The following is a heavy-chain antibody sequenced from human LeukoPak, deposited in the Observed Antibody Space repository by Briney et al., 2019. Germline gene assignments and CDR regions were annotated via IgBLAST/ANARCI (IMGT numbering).Heavy chain of an antibody. CDR1: GYTFTGYF. J-gene: IGHJ4*02. V-gene: IGHV1-18*04. D-gene: IGHD3-10*01. Sequence: ASVKVSCKASGYTFTGYFMHWVRQAPGQGLEWMGWISAYNGNTNYAQKLQGRVTMTTDTSTSTAYMELRSLRSDDTAVYYCASFLDYYGSGSYVYWGQGTLVTVSS. CDR2: ISAYNGNT. CDR3: ASFLDYYGSGSYVY.